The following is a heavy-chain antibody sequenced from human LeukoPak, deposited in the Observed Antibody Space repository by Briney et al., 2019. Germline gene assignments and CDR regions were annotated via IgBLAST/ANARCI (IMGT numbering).Heavy chain of an antibody. CDR3: ARGAGGYDLYYYYYYYMDV. CDR2: IYTSGST. D-gene: IGHD5-12*01. J-gene: IGHJ6*03. V-gene: IGHV4-4*07. Sequence: SETLSLTCTVSSGSISNYYWSWIRQPAGKGLEWIGRIYTSGSTTYNPSLKSRLTISIDTSKNQFSLKLSSVTAADTAVYYCARGAGGYDLYYYYYYYMDVWGKGTTVTVSS. CDR1: SGSISNYY.